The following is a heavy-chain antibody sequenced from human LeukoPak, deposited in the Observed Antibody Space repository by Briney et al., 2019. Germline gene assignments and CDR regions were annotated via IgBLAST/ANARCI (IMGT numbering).Heavy chain of an antibody. CDR2: IIPILGIA. D-gene: IGHD2-2*01. J-gene: IGHJ5*02. CDR1: GGTFSSYT. V-gene: IGHV1-69*02. Sequence: GASVTVSCKASGGTFSSYTISWVRQAPGQGLEWMGRIIPILGIANYAQRFQGRVTITADKSTSTAYMELSSLRSEDTAVYYCAIGSSSTSYSGWFDPWGQGTLVTVSS. CDR3: AIGSSSTSYSGWFDP.